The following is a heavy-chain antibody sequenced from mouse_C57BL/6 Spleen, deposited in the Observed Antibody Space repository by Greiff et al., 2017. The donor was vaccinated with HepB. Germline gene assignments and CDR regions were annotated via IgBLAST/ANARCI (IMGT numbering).Heavy chain of an antibody. CDR3: ARLREYSNYVGFDY. J-gene: IGHJ2*01. CDR2: IYPSDSET. D-gene: IGHD2-5*01. CDR1: GYTFTSYW. V-gene: IGHV1-61*01. Sequence: VQLQQSGAELVRPGSSVKLSCKASGYTFTSYWMDWVKQRPGQGLEWIGNIYPSDSETHYNQKFKDKATLTVDKSSSTAYMQISSLTSEDSAVYYCARLREYSNYVGFDYWGQGTTLTVSS.